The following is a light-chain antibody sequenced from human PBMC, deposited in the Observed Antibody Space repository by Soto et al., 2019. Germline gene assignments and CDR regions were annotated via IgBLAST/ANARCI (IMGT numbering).Light chain of an antibody. CDR3: QQSYSIPFT. Sequence: DIQMTQSPSSLSASVGDRVTITCRASHSISSYLNWYQQKPGKAPKLLIYAASTLHRGVPSRFSGSGSGTDFTLTVNNLQPEDFATYYCQQSYSIPFTFGPGTKVDIK. CDR1: HSISSY. J-gene: IGKJ3*01. V-gene: IGKV1-39*01. CDR2: AAS.